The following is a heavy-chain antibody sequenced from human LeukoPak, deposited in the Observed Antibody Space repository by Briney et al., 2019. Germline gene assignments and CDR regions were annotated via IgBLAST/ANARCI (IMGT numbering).Heavy chain of an antibody. Sequence: KVSCKASGYTFTSYGISWVRQASGKGLEWVGRIKTKANSYATTYAASVKGRFTISRDDSKNTTYLQMTSLKSEDTAVYYCTSSSPINDYWGQGTLVTVSS. D-gene: IGHD3-10*01. V-gene: IGHV3-73*01. CDR1: GYTFTSYG. J-gene: IGHJ4*02. CDR3: TSSSPINDY. CDR2: IKTKANSYAT.